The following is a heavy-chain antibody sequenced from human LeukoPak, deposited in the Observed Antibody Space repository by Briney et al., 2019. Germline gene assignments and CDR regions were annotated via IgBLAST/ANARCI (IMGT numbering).Heavy chain of an antibody. Sequence: GGSLRLSCAASGFTFSSYWMRWVRQAPGKGLVWVSRINSDGSSTSYADSVKGRFTISRDNAKNTLYLQMNSLRAEDTAVYYCARDYYDSSGYYFLYYFDYWGQGTLVTVSS. D-gene: IGHD3-22*01. J-gene: IGHJ4*02. CDR3: ARDYYDSSGYYFLYYFDY. CDR2: INSDGSST. V-gene: IGHV3-74*01. CDR1: GFTFSSYW.